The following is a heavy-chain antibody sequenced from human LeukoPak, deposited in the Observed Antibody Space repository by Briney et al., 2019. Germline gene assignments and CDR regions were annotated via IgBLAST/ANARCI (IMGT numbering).Heavy chain of an antibody. CDR1: GFTFSSYS. CDR3: ARDLADGVLYYDFWSGEGNYGMDV. J-gene: IGHJ6*02. D-gene: IGHD3-3*01. V-gene: IGHV3-21*01. Sequence: GGSLRLSCAASGFTFSSYSMNWVRQAPGKGLEWVSSISSSSRYIYYADSVKGRFTISRDNAKNSLYLQMNSLRAEDTAVYYCARDLADGVLYYDFWSGEGNYGMDVWGQGTTVTVSS. CDR2: ISSSSRYI.